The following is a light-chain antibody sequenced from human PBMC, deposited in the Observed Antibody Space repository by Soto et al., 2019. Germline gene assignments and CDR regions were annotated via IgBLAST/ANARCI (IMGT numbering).Light chain of an antibody. CDR1: ESIARH. CDR2: AAS. Sequence: DIQMTQSPSSLSASVGDRVTITCRASESIARHLNWYQQKPGRASNLLIYAASSLQSGVPSRFSGGGSGTDFTVTISNLQPEDFATYYYQQTYSTLSLPFRQGTRLEIK. CDR3: QQTYSTLSLP. J-gene: IGKJ5*01. V-gene: IGKV1-39*01.